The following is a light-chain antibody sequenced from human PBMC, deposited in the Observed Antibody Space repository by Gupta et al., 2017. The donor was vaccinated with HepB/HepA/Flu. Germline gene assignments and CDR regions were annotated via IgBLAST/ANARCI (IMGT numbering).Light chain of an antibody. CDR3: ATWDDSLNGAV. CDR2: DTN. Sequence: QSVVTQPPSASGPPGQRVTISCSGSNSNIGHNAVHWYQQLPGSAPKLLIYDTNHRPSGVPDRFSASKSGTSASLAISGLQAEDEADYYCATWDDSLNGAVFGGGTKLTVL. CDR1: NSNIGHNA. J-gene: IGLJ2*01. V-gene: IGLV1-44*01.